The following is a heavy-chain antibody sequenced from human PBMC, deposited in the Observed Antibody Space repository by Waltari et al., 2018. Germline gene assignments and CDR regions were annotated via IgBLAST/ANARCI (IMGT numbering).Heavy chain of an antibody. CDR1: GFSFSSHW. V-gene: IGHV3-7*01. CDR2: INQDGSQT. CDR3: ARDGYDAGLYFDL. Sequence: EVQLVESGGGLVQPGGSLRLSCAASGFSFSSHWMSWVRQTPGKGLDWLANINQDGSQTYYEDSVKGRFTVSRDNAKNSLFLQMNSLRAEDTAVYYCARDGYDAGLYFDLWGRGTLVTVSS. D-gene: IGHD6-13*01. J-gene: IGHJ2*01.